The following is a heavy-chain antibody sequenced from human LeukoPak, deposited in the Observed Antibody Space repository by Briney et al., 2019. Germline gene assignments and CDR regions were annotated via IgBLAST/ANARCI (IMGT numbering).Heavy chain of an antibody. CDR2: IYYRGSS. J-gene: IGHJ4*02. Sequence: SETLSLTCTVSGGSISSYYWSWIRQPPGKGLEWIRYIYYRGSSNYNPSLKSRVTISVDTSKNQFSLKLSSVTAADTAVYYCARENCSGDSCSHYYFDYWGQGTLVTVSS. CDR3: ARENCSGDSCSHYYFDY. CDR1: GGSISSYY. V-gene: IGHV4-59*01. D-gene: IGHD2-15*01.